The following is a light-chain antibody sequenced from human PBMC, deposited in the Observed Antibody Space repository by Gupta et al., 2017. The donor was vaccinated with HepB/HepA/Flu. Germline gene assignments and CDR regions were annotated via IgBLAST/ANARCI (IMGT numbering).Light chain of an antibody. CDR3: QQSCNIPCT. J-gene: IGKJ3*01. CDR2: WAS. CDR1: QSVLSSSNNKIY. V-gene: IGKV4-1*01. Sequence: DIVMTQSPDPLAVSLGERTTIHCKSSQSVLSSSNNKIYLTWYQQKPGQPPKLLIYWASTRESGVPDRFSGSGSGTDFTLTISRLQAEDVAVYYCQQSCNIPCTFGHGTKVDIK.